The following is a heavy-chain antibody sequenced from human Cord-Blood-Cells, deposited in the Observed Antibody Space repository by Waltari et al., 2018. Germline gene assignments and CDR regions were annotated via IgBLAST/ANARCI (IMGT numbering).Heavy chain of an antibody. D-gene: IGHD6-13*01. J-gene: IGHJ4*02. CDR3: ARAPGIAAADLDY. V-gene: IGHV4-38-2*01. Sequence: QVQLQESGPGLVKPSETLSLTCAVPGYSISSGYYWGWIRQPPGKGLEWIGSIYHSGSTYYNPSLKSRVTISVDTSKNQFSLKLSSVTAADTAVYYCARAPGIAAADLDYWGQGTLVTVSS. CDR1: GYSISSGYY. CDR2: IYHSGST.